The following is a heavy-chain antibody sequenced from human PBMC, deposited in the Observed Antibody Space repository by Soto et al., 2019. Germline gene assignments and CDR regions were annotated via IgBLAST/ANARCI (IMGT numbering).Heavy chain of an antibody. CDR3: SGTVDP. Sequence: SETLSLTCTVSGGSVNNNNYYWGWIRQPPGKGLEWIGSIYYSGITFYNPSLKSRVTISVDASKNQFSLKLGSVTAADTAVYYCSGTVDPWGQGTRVTVAS. CDR1: GGSVNNNNYY. CDR2: IYYSGIT. J-gene: IGHJ5*02. V-gene: IGHV4-39*01.